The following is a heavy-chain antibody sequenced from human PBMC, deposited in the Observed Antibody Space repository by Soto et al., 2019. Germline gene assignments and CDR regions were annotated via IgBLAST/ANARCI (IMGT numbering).Heavy chain of an antibody. CDR1: GSTFSSYA. J-gene: IGHJ4*02. CDR2: IIPIFGTA. CDR3: ARDRYGDCSGGSCYSGDLDLDY. Sequence: QVQLVQSGAEVKKPGSSVKVSCKASGSTFSSYAISWVRQAPGQGLEWMGGIIPIFGTANYAQKFQGRVTITADESTSTAYMELSSLRSEDTAVYYCARDRYGDCSGGSCYSGDLDLDYWGQGTLVTVSS. D-gene: IGHD2-15*01. V-gene: IGHV1-69*01.